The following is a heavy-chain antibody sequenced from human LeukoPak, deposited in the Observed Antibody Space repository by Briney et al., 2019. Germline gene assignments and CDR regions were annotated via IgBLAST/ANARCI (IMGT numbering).Heavy chain of an antibody. CDR3: ARDSPRGKIDY. CDR2: IKQDRSEK. CDR1: GFTFTNYW. Sequence: GGSLRLSCAASGFTFTNYWMSWVRQAPGKGLELVANIKQDRSEKYYVDSVKGRFTISRDNAKNSLYLQMNSLRAEDTAVYYCARDSPRGKIDYWGQGTLVTVSS. J-gene: IGHJ4*02. D-gene: IGHD3-16*01. V-gene: IGHV3-7*01.